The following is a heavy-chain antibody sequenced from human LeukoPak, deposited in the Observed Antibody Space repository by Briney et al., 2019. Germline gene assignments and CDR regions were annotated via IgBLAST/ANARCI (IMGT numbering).Heavy chain of an antibody. V-gene: IGHV1-46*01. CDR3: ARGMGVLVPAATWFDP. CDR2: INPRGGST. CDR1: GYTFTNYY. D-gene: IGHD2-2*01. Sequence: GASVKVSCKASGYTFTNYYMHWVRQAPGQGLEWMGIINPRGGSTSYAQKFQGRVTMTRDTSISTAYMDLSRLRSDDTAVYYCARGMGVLVPAATWFDPWGQGTLVTVSS. J-gene: IGHJ5*02.